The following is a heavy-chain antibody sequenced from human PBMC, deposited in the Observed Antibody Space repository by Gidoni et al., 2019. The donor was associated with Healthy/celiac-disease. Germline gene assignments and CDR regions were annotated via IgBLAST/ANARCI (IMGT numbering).Heavy chain of an antibody. CDR2: IWYDGSNK. CDR1: GFTFSSYG. Sequence: QVQLVESGGGVVQPGRSLRLSCAASGFTFSSYGMHWVRQAPGKGLEWVAVIWYDGSNKYYEDSVKGRFTISRDNSKNTLYLQMNSLRAEDTAVYYCARDKKYIVVGHYGMDVWGQGTTVTVSS. V-gene: IGHV3-33*01. J-gene: IGHJ6*02. D-gene: IGHD2-2*01. CDR3: ARDKKYIVVGHYGMDV.